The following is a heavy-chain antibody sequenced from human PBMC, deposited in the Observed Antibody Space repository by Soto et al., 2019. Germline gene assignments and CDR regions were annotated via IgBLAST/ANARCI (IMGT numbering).Heavy chain of an antibody. J-gene: IGHJ4*02. CDR2: ISSSSSYI. D-gene: IGHD6-19*01. Sequence: GSLRLSCAASGFTFSSYSMNWVRQAPGKGLEWVSSISSSSSYIYYADSVKGRFTISRDNAKNSLYLQMNSLRAEDTAVYYCASPYSSGWYYFDYWGQGTLVTVSS. CDR1: GFTFSSYS. V-gene: IGHV3-21*01. CDR3: ASPYSSGWYYFDY.